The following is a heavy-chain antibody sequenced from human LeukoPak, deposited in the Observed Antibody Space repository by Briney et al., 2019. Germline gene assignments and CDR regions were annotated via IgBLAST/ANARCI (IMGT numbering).Heavy chain of an antibody. V-gene: IGHV3-33*01. J-gene: IGHJ4*02. CDR1: GFTFSSYG. CDR3: AREWDSKKKGIDY. Sequence: PGGSLRLSCAASGFTFSSYGMHWVPQAPGKGLEWVAVIGYDGSNKYYADSVKGRFTISRDNSKNTLYLQMNSLRAEDTAVYYCAREWDSKKKGIDYWGQGTLVTVSS. D-gene: IGHD1-26*01. CDR2: IGYDGSNK.